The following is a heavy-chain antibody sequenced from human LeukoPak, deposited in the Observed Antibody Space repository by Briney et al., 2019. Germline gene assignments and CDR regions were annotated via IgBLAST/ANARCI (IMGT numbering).Heavy chain of an antibody. CDR3: ARDREMATIENAFDI. Sequence: GGSLRLSCAASGFTFSSYSMNWVRQAPGKGLEWVSYISSSSSTIYYADSVKGRFTISRDNAKNSLYLQMNSLRAEDTAVYYCARDREMATIENAFDIWAKGQWSPSLQ. CDR1: GFTFSSYS. V-gene: IGHV3-48*04. D-gene: IGHD5-24*01. J-gene: IGHJ3*02. CDR2: ISSSSSTI.